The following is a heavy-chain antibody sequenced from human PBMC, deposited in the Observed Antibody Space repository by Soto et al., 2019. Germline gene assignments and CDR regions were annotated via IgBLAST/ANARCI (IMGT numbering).Heavy chain of an antibody. D-gene: IGHD2-2*02. Sequence: QVQLQESGPGLVKPSETLSLTCTVSGGCISSYYWSWIRQPPGKGLEWIGYIYYSGRTNYNPSLKSRVTISVDTSKNQFSRKLSSVTAADTAVYYCARGYCSSTICYIWDNWFDPWGQGTLVTVSS. CDR3: ARGYCSSTICYIWDNWFDP. CDR1: GGCISSYY. V-gene: IGHV4-59*01. J-gene: IGHJ5*02. CDR2: IYYSGRT.